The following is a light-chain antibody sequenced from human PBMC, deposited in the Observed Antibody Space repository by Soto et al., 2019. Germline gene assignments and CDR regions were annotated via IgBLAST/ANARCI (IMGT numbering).Light chain of an antibody. Sequence: EIVLTQSPGTLSLSPGERDTLSCRASQSVSSSYLAWYQQKPGQAPRLLIYGASSRATGIPDRFSGSGSGTDFTLTISRLEPEDFAVYYCQQWRTFGQGTKVDIK. J-gene: IGKJ1*01. CDR1: QSVSSSY. CDR2: GAS. CDR3: QQWRT. V-gene: IGKV3-20*01.